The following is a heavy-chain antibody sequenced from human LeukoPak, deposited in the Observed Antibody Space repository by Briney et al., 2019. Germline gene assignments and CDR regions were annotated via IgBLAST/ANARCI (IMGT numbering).Heavy chain of an antibody. D-gene: IGHD3-3*01. J-gene: IGHJ4*02. CDR2: INPNSGGT. V-gene: IGHV1-2*02. CDR1: GYTFTGYY. Sequence: ASVKVSCKASGYTFTGYYMHWVRQAPGQGLEWMGWINPNSGGTNYAQKFQGRVTMTRDTSISTAYMELSRLRSDDTAVYYCARDHYDFWSGYYRPSGYWGQGTLVTVSS. CDR3: ARDHYDFWSGYYRPSGY.